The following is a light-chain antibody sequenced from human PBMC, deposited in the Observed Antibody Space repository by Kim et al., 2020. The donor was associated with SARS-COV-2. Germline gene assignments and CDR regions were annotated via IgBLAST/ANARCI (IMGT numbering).Light chain of an antibody. Sequence: RVTSSCTGISSNIGAGYDVHWYQQLPGTAPKLLIYGNSNRPSGVPDRFSGSKSGTSASLAITGLQAEDEADYYCQSYDSSLSGSGVFGTGTKVTVL. V-gene: IGLV1-40*01. CDR3: QSYDSSLSGSGV. CDR2: GNS. J-gene: IGLJ1*01. CDR1: SSNIGAGYD.